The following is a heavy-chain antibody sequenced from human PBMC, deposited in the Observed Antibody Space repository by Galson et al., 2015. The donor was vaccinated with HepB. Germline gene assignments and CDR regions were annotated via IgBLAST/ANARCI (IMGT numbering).Heavy chain of an antibody. D-gene: IGHD2-2*01. CDR2: INPSGGST. J-gene: IGHJ4*02. CDR3: ARDHVVVPAAIDY. V-gene: IGHV1-46*03. Sequence: SAKVSCKASGYTFTSYYMHWVRQAPGQGLEWMGIINPSGGSTSYAQKFQGRVTMTRDTSTSTVYMELSSLRSEDTAVYYRARDHVVVPAAIDYWGQGTLVTVSS. CDR1: GYTFTSYY.